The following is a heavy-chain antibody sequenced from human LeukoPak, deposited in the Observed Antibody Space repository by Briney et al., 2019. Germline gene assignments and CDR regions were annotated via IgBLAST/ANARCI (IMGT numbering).Heavy chain of an antibody. CDR3: ARGRFSSGWYVHYYYMDV. CDR1: GYTFTSYY. V-gene: IGHV1-46*01. D-gene: IGHD6-19*01. CDR2: INPSGGST. J-gene: IGHJ6*03. Sequence: ASVKVSCKASGYTFTSYYMHWVRQAPGQGLEWMGIINPSGGSTSYAQKFQGRVTMTRDMSTSTVYMELSSLRSEDTAVYYCARGRFSSGWYVHYYYMDVWGKGTTVTVSS.